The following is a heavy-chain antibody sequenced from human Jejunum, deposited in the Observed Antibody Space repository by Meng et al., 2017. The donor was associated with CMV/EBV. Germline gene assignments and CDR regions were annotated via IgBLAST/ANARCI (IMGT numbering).Heavy chain of an antibody. CDR3: AKCYGSGRFVIDI. D-gene: IGHD3-10*01. CDR2: LRYAGTTK. V-gene: IGHV3-30*02. CDR1: GCSISNYA. J-gene: IGHJ3*02. Sequence: SGCSISNYAWCWLRQAPGKGLEWIAFLRYAGTTKYYADPVKRRSTTSRNYTRQSPLMLMTIPAADATVDYYAAKCYGSGRFVIDIWGQGTMVTVSS.